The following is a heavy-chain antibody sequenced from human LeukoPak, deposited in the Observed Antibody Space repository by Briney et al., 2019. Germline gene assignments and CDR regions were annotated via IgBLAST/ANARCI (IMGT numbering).Heavy chain of an antibody. CDR2: IISSGSTI. J-gene: IGHJ3*02. V-gene: IGHV3-48*03. D-gene: IGHD3-22*01. CDR3: ARAGHVITMIVVLDAFDI. CDR1: GFTFSSYA. Sequence: GESLRLSCAASGFTFSSYAMNWVRQAPGKGLEWLSYIISSGSTIYYADSVKGRFTISRDNAKSSLYLQMNTLRAEDTAVYYCARAGHVITMIVVLDAFDIWGQGTMVTVSS.